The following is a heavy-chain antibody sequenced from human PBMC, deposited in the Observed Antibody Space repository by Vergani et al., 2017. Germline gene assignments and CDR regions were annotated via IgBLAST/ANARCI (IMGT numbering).Heavy chain of an antibody. D-gene: IGHD5/OR15-5a*01. J-gene: IGHJ4*02. CDR3: SRGRGYSVYYSDY. CDR2: IRKKAYGGKK. V-gene: IGHV3-49*04. CDR1: GFSFGDYA. Sequence: EVQLVESGGGLVPPGRSLRLSCAASGFSFGDYAMTWVRQAPGKGLEWVAFIRKKAYGGKKEYAASLKGRFTSSRDDSKRLAYLQLSGLKTEDTAVYFCSRGRGYSVYYSDYWGQGTLVTVSS.